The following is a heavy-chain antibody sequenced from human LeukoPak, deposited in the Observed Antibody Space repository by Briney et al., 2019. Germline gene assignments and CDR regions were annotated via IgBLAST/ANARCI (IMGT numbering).Heavy chain of an antibody. CDR3: ATLPTYCSSTSCYPTGWFDP. CDR2: IYTSGST. V-gene: IGHV4-61*02. Sequence: PSQTLSLTCTVSGGSISSGSYYWSWIRQPAGKGLEWIGRIYTSGSTNYNPSLKSRVTISVDTSKNQFSLKLSSVTAADTAVYYCATLPTYCSSTSCYPTGWFDPWGQGTLVTVSS. J-gene: IGHJ5*02. CDR1: GGSISSGSYY. D-gene: IGHD2-2*01.